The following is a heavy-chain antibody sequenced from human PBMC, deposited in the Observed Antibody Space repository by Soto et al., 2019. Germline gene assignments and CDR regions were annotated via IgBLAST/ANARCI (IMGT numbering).Heavy chain of an antibody. CDR3: ARDVPPHYYDSSGNDAFDI. D-gene: IGHD3-22*01. V-gene: IGHV4-30-4*01. CDR2: IYYSGST. Sequence: NPSETLSLTCTVSGGSISSGDYYWSWIRQPPGKGLEWIGYIYYSGSTYYNPSLKSRVTISVDTSKNQFSLKLSSVTAADTAVHYCARDVPPHYYDSSGNDAFDIWGQGTMVTVSS. J-gene: IGHJ3*02. CDR1: GGSISSGDYY.